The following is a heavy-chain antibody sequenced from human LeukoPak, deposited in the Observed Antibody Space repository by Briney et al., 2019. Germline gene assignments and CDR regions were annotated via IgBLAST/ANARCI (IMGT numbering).Heavy chain of an antibody. Sequence: ASVKVSCKVSGYTLTELSMHWVRQAPGKGLEWMGGFDPEDGETIYAQKFQGRVTMTEDTSTDTAYMELSSLRSEDTAVYYCATDRYYDILTGYLEYYYGMGVWGQGTTVTVSS. V-gene: IGHV1-24*01. CDR1: GYTLTELS. D-gene: IGHD3-9*01. CDR2: FDPEDGET. J-gene: IGHJ6*02. CDR3: ATDRYYDILTGYLEYYYGMGV.